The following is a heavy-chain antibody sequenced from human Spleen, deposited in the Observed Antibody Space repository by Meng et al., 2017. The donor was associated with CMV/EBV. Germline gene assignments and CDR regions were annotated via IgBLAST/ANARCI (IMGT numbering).Heavy chain of an antibody. V-gene: IGHV3-7*01. CDR1: GFTFSNFW. CDR3: ARGSGQLDWGGDAFDI. CDR2: IKHDGTEK. J-gene: IGHJ3*02. D-gene: IGHD6-6*01. Sequence: GESLKISCAASGFTFSNFWMSWVRQAPGKGLEWVANIKHDGTEKYYVDSVKGRFTISRDNAKTSFYLQMNSLRAEDTAVYYCARGSGQLDWGGDAFDIWGQGTLVTVSS.